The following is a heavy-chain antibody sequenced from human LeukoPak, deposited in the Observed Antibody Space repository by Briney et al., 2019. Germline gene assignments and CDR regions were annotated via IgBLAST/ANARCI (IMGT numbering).Heavy chain of an antibody. D-gene: IGHD6-13*01. CDR2: IVPIFGTT. Sequence: GASVKVSCKASGGTFSSYAISWVRQAPGQGLEWMGGIVPIFGTTNCAQKFQGRVTMTRNTSISTAYMELSSLRSEDTAAYYCARVIPIAAAGNDAFDIWGQGTMVTVSS. CDR1: GGTFSSYA. CDR3: ARVIPIAAAGNDAFDI. V-gene: IGHV1-69*05. J-gene: IGHJ3*02.